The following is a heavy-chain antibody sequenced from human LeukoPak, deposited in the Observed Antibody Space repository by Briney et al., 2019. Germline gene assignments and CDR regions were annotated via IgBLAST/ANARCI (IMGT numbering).Heavy chain of an antibody. V-gene: IGHV3-23*01. J-gene: IGHJ5*01. CDR2: ISGSGGST. Sequence: GGSLRLSCAASGFTFSSYAMSWVRQAPGKGLEWVSAISGSGGSTYYADSVKGRFSISRDNSKSTLYLQMNSLRAEDTAVFYCAKDAAVRGSFDSWGQGTLVTVPS. CDR1: GFTFSSYA. D-gene: IGHD3-10*01. CDR3: AKDAAVRGSFDS.